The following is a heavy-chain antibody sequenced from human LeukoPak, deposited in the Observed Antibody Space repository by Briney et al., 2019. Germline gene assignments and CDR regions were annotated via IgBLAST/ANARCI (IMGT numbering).Heavy chain of an antibody. CDR1: GGSISSSGYY. V-gene: IGHV4-39*07. CDR2: IYYSGST. Sequence: SETLSLTCTVSGGSISSSGYYWGWIRQPPGKGLKWIGSIYYSGSTYYNPSLKSRVTISVDTSKNQFSLKLSSVTAADTAVYYCARIYYGSGSYYKEGYWGQGTLVTVSS. J-gene: IGHJ4*02. D-gene: IGHD3-10*01. CDR3: ARIYYGSGSYYKEGY.